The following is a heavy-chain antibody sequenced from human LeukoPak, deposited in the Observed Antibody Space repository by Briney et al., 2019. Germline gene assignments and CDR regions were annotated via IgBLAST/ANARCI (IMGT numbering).Heavy chain of an antibody. CDR2: IYHSGST. J-gene: IGHJ5*02. V-gene: IGHV4-38-2*02. CDR1: GYSISSGYY. D-gene: IGHD4-17*01. CDR3: TRDTGTTGEVKFDP. Sequence: PSETLSLTCTVSGYSISSGYYWGWIRQPPGKGLEWIGSIYHSGSTYYNPSLKSRVTISVDTSKNQFSLKLSSVTAADTAVYYCTRDTGTTGEVKFDPWGQGTLVTVSS.